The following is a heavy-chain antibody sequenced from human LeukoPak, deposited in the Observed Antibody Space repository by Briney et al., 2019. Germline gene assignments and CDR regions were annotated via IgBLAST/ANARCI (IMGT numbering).Heavy chain of an antibody. V-gene: IGHV3-21*01. CDR1: GFTFSRYS. D-gene: IGHD6-19*01. Sequence: GGSLRLSCAASGFTFSRYSMNWVRQAPGKGLEWVSSISTSSSFLYYADSVKGRFTIPRDNAKNSLYLQMNSLRAEDTAVYYCARGRVGQWLVDAFDIWGQGTMVTVSS. CDR2: ISTSSSFL. J-gene: IGHJ3*02. CDR3: ARGRVGQWLVDAFDI.